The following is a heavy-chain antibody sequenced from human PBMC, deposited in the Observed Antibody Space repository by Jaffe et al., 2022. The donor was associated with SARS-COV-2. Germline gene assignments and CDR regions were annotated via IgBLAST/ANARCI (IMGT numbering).Heavy chain of an antibody. CDR2: IYYSGST. CDR3: ARGPVNRGWYGGYFDY. V-gene: IGHV4-59*01. Sequence: QVQLQESGPGLVKPSETLSLTCTVSGGSISSYYWSWIRQPPGKGLEWIGYIYYSGSTNYNPSLKSRVTISVDTSKNQFSLKLSSVTAADTAVYYCARGPVNRGWYGGYFDYWGQGTLVTVSS. D-gene: IGHD6-19*01. J-gene: IGHJ4*02. CDR1: GGSISSYY.